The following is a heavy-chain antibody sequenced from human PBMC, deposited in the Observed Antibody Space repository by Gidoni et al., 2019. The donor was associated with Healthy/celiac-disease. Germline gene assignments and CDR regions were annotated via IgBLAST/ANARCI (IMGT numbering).Heavy chain of an antibody. CDR3: ARGVAGSYSWFDP. D-gene: IGHD1-26*01. CDR1: GFTFSSDA. CDR2: ISYDGSNK. J-gene: IGHJ5*02. Sequence: QVQLVESGGGVVQPGRSLRLSCAASGFTFSSDAMHWVRQAPGKGLEWVAVISYDGSNKYYADSVKGRFTISRDNSKNTLYLQMNSLRAEDTAVYYCARGVAGSYSWFDPWGQGTQVTVSS. V-gene: IGHV3-30*04.